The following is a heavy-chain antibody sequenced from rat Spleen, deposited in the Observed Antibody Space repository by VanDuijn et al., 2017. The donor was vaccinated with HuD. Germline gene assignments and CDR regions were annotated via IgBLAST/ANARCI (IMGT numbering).Heavy chain of an antibody. CDR1: GFTLSNYD. V-gene: IGHV5-25*01. J-gene: IGHJ1*01. Sequence: EVQLVESGGGLVQPGRSLRLSCAASGFTLSNYDMAWVRQAPTTGREWVASSSPGGGDTFYRDSVKGRFTVSRDNAKSTLYLQMDSLRSEDTATYYCAKGGYNNYWYFDFWGPGTMVAVSS. CDR3: AKGGYNNYWYFDF. D-gene: IGHD1-4*01. CDR2: SSPGGGDT.